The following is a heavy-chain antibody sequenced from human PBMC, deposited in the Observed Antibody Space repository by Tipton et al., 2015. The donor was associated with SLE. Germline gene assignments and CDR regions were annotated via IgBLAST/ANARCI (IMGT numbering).Heavy chain of an antibody. CDR1: GFTFSTYS. V-gene: IGHV3-7*01. D-gene: IGHD6-6*01. J-gene: IGHJ4*02. Sequence: SLRLSCAVSGFTFSTYSMSWLRQVPGKGLEWVASIKQDGSVKNYVDSVRGRFTVSRDNAENLLFLQMNSLRADDTAVYYCAGDEDSSSSHWGQGTVGTVSS. CDR3: AGDEDSSSSH. CDR2: IKQDGSVK.